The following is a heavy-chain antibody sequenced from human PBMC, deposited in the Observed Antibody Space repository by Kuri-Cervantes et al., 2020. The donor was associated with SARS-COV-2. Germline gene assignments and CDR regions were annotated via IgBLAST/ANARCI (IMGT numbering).Heavy chain of an antibody. CDR3: AKDRDYYSRPPTFHY. CDR1: GFTFSSYA. D-gene: IGHD2-2*01. Sequence: GESLKISCAASGFTFSSYAMSWVRQAPGKGLEWVSCISGGGTSSDYSDSVKGRFTISRDNSKNTLYLVMNNLRGEDTAVYSCAKDRDYYSRPPTFHYWGQGAQVTVSS. J-gene: IGHJ4*02. V-gene: IGHV3-23*01. CDR2: ISGGGTSS.